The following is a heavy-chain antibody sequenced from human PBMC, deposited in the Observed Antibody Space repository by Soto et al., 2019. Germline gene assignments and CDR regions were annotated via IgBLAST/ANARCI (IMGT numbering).Heavy chain of an antibody. CDR1: GGTFSSYA. CDR2: IIPIFGTA. CDR3: AREGARIVGATYAYYFDY. Sequence: ASVKVSCKASGGTFSSYAISWVRQAPGQGLEWMGGIIPIFGTANYAQKFQGRVTITADESTSTAYMELSSLRSEDTAVYYCAREGARIVGATYAYYFDYWGQGTLVTVSS. D-gene: IGHD1-26*01. J-gene: IGHJ4*02. V-gene: IGHV1-69*13.